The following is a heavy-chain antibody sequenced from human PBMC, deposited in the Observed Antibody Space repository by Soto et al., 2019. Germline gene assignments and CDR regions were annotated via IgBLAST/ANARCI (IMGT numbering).Heavy chain of an antibody. CDR2: IYYNGTT. J-gene: IGHJ5*02. D-gene: IGHD3-3*01. CDR1: GGSISNYQ. Sequence: PSETLSLTCTVSGGSISNYQWSWVRQPPGKRLELIGYIYYNGTTSYNPSLKSRVTISVDMSKNHLSLTLISVTAADTAVYYCARSFYPWGQGTLVTVSS. V-gene: IGHV4-59*01. CDR3: ARSFYP.